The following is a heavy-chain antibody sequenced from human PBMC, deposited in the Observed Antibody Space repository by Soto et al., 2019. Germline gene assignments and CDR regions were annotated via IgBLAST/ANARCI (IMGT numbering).Heavy chain of an antibody. CDR1: GFTFSSYG. CDR2: ISYDGSNK. Sequence: GGSLRLSCAASGFTFSSYGMHWVRQAPGKWLEWAAVISYDGSNKYYADSVKGRFTISRDNSKNTLYLQMNSLRAEDTAVYYCAKDLRVYYDFWSGYYSYYYYGMDVWGQGTTLTVSS. J-gene: IGHJ6*02. CDR3: AKDLRVYYDFWSGYYSYYYYGMDV. D-gene: IGHD3-3*01. V-gene: IGHV3-30*18.